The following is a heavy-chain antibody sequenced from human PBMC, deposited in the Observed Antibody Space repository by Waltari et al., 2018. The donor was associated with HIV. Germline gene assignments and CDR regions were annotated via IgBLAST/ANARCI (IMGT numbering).Heavy chain of an antibody. J-gene: IGHJ1*01. CDR3: ARDFNGDYEH. CDR2: IIPILGIA. D-gene: IGHD4-17*01. Sequence: QVQLVQSGAEVKKPGSSVKVSCKASGGTFSRYTTIWVRQAPGQGLEWRGRIIPILGIANYAQKFQGRVTITADKSTSTAYMELSSLRSEDTAVYYCARDFNGDYEHWGQGTLVTVSS. V-gene: IGHV1-69*08. CDR1: GGTFSRYT.